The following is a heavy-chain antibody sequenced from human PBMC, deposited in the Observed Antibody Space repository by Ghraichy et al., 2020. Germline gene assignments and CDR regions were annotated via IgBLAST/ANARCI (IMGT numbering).Heavy chain of an antibody. CDR2: IYYSGST. CDR3: ARDTQQLEAFDI. D-gene: IGHD6-13*01. V-gene: IGHV4-59*01. CDR1: GGSISSYY. Sequence: SETLSLTCTVSGGSISSYYWSWIRQPPGKGLEWIGYIYYSGSTNYNPSLKSRVTISVDTSKNQFSLKLSSVTAADTAVYYCARDTQQLEAFDIWGQGTMVTVSS. J-gene: IGHJ3*02.